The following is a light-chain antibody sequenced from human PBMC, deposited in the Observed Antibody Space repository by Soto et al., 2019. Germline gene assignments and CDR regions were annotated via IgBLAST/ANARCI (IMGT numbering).Light chain of an antibody. CDR1: QTISRN. J-gene: IGKJ1*01. CDR3: HQYHNFPRT. V-gene: IGKV1-39*01. CDR2: AAS. Sequence: DIQMTQSPSSLSASVGDRFTIPCRASQTISRNLNWYQQKPGKAPKLLIYAASSLQSGVPSRFSGSGSGTEFTLTGSSLQPDDFATYYCHQYHNFPRTFGQGTKVDI.